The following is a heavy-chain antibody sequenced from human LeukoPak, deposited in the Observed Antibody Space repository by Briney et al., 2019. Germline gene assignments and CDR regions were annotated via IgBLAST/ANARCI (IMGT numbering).Heavy chain of an antibody. CDR2: IIPIFGTA. CDR3: ASYVEGSGSSPDFDY. CDR1: GGTFSSYA. Sequence: ASVKVSCKASGGTFSSYAISWVRQAPGQGLEWMGGIIPIFGTANYAQKFQGRVTITTDESTSTAYMELSSLRSEDTAVYYRASYVEGSGSSPDFDYWGQGTLVTVSS. J-gene: IGHJ4*02. V-gene: IGHV1-69*05. D-gene: IGHD3-10*01.